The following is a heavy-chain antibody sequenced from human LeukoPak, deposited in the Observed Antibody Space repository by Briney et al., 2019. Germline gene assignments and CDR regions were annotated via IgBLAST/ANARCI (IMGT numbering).Heavy chain of an antibody. J-gene: IGHJ6*03. CDR2: IYYSGST. Sequence: PSETLSLTCTVSGGSISSSSYYWGWIRQPPGKGLEWIGSIYYSGSTYYNPSLKSRVTISVDTSKNQFSLKLSSVTAADTAVYYCARQRGGYGSGTPELRWVDYYYYYMDVWGKGTTVTISS. D-gene: IGHD3-10*01. V-gene: IGHV4-39*01. CDR3: ARQRGGYGSGTPELRWVDYYYYYMDV. CDR1: GGSISSSSYY.